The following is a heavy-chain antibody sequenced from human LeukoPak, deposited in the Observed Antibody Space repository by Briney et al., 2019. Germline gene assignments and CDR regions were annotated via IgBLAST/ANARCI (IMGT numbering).Heavy chain of an antibody. CDR1: GFTFSSSA. J-gene: IGHJ4*02. Sequence: GGSLRLSCEASGFTFSSSAMTWVRQAPGKGLEWVSAITGSGANTNYADSVKGRFTISRDNSKNTLYLRMNSLRAEDTAVYYCAKDRTAWQFDYWGQGTLVTVSS. V-gene: IGHV3-23*01. D-gene: IGHD2-21*02. CDR2: ITGSGANT. CDR3: AKDRTAWQFDY.